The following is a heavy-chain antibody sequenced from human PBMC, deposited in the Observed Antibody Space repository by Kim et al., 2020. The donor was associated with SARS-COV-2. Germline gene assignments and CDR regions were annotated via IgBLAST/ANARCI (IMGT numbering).Heavy chain of an antibody. CDR3: ARDRRLRWYHEPFDY. Sequence: ASVKVSCKASGYTFTSYGISWVRQAPGQGLEWMGWISAYNGNTNYAQKLQGRVTMTTDTSTSTAYMELRSLRSDDTAVYYCARDRRLRWYHEPFDYWGQGTLVTVSS. CDR1: GYTFTSYG. V-gene: IGHV1-18*04. CDR2: ISAYNGNT. J-gene: IGHJ4*02. D-gene: IGHD4-17*01.